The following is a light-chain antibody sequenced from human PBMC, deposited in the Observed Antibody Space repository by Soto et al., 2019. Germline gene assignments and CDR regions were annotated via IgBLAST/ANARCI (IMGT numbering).Light chain of an antibody. V-gene: IGKV1-12*01. CDR2: GAS. J-gene: IGKJ4*01. CDR1: QGISSW. CDR3: QQANSFPLT. Sequence: DTQMTQSPSSVSASVGDRVTITCRASQGISSWLAWYQQKPGKAPELLIFGASNLQSGAPSRFRGSGSGTDFTLTISSLQPKEFATYHCQQANSFPLTFGVGTKVELK.